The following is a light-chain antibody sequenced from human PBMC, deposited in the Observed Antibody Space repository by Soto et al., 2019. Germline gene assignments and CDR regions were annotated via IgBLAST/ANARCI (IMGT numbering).Light chain of an antibody. Sequence: QSVLTQPPSASGSFGQSVTISCTGTSSDVGGYNYVSWYQQHPGKAPKLMIYEVSERPSGVPDRFSSSKSGNTASLTVSGLQADDEADYYCSSYSGTSYHYVFGTGTKVTVL. V-gene: IGLV2-8*01. CDR3: SSYSGTSYHYV. J-gene: IGLJ1*01. CDR1: SSDVGGYNY. CDR2: EVS.